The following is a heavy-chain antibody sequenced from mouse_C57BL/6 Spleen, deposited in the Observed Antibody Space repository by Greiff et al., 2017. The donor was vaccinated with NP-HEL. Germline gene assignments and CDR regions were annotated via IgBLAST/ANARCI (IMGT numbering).Heavy chain of an antibody. V-gene: IGHV10-1*01. D-gene: IGHD3-3*01. CDR2: IRSKSNNYAT. Sequence: EVQVVESGGGLVQPKGSLKLSCAASGFSFNTYAMNWVRQAPGKGLEWVARIRSKSNNYATYYADSVKDRFTISRDDSESMLYLQMNNLKTEDTAMYYCVRQGTGTAYFDYWGQGTTLTVSS. CDR1: GFSFNTYA. CDR3: VRQGTGTAYFDY. J-gene: IGHJ2*01.